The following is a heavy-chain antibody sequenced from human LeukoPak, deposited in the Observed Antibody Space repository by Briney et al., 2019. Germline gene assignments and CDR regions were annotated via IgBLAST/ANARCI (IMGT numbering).Heavy chain of an antibody. CDR1: GYTFTSYA. V-gene: IGHV1-2*02. Sequence: ASVKVSRKASGYTFTSYAMNWVRQAPGQGREGMGWINPNSGGTNQAQKFPGRVTMTRDTSISTAYKELSRLRSDDTAVYYCASNQIWFGAHYYDMDVWGKGTTVTVSS. J-gene: IGHJ6*04. CDR2: INPNSGGT. CDR3: ASNQIWFGAHYYDMDV. D-gene: IGHD3-10*01.